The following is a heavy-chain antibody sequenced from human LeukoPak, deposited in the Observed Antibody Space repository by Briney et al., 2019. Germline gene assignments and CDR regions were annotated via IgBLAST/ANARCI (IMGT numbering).Heavy chain of an antibody. J-gene: IGHJ4*02. V-gene: IGHV4-59*08. CDR3: ARFGDYYGSGSYQYFDY. CDR1: GGSFSGYY. CDR2: IYYSGST. Sequence: SETLSLTCAVYGGSFSGYYWSWIRQPPGKGLEWIGYIYYSGSTNYNPSLKSRVTISVDTSKNQFSLKLSSVTAADTAVYYCARFGDYYGSGSYQYFDYWGQGTLVTVSS. D-gene: IGHD3-10*01.